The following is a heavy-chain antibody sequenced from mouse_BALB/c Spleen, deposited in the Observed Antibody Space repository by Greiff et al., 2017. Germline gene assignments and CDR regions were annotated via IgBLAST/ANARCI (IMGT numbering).Heavy chain of an antibody. CDR3: ARHEGPYWYAMDY. J-gene: IGHJ4*01. V-gene: IGHV5-12-1*01. CDR2: ISSGGGST. Sequence: DVMLVESGGGLVKPGGSLKLSCAASGFAFSSYDMSWVRQTPEKRLEWVAYISSGGGSTYYPDTVKGRFTISRDNAKNTLYLQMSSLKSEDTAMYYCARHEGPYWYAMDYWGQGTSVTVSS. D-gene: IGHD3-3*01. CDR1: GFAFSSYD.